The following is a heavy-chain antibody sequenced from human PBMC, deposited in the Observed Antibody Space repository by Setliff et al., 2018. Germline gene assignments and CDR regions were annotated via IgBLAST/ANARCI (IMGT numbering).Heavy chain of an antibody. CDR2: INHSGST. Sequence: SETLSLTCAVYGGSFSGYYWGWFRQPPGKGLEWIGEINHSGSTKYNPSLKSRVTILADTSKNQFSLKLSSVTAADTAVYCCAGWWDLLRQDYWGQGTLVTVSS. CDR1: GGSFSGYY. D-gene: IGHD1-26*01. V-gene: IGHV4-34*01. J-gene: IGHJ4*02. CDR3: AGWWDLLRQDY.